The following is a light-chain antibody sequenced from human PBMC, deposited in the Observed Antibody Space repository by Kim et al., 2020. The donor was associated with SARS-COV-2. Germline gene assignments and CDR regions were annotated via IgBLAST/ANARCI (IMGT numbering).Light chain of an antibody. V-gene: IGKV4-1*01. CDR2: WAS. CDR1: QSVLYSSNNQNY. J-gene: IGKJ2*01. CDR3: QQYYSTPYT. Sequence: RATINCKSSQSVLYSSNNQNYLAWNQQKPGQPPKLLIYWASTREYGVPDRFSGSGSGTDFTLTISSLQAEDVAVYYCQQYYSTPYTFGQGTKLEIK.